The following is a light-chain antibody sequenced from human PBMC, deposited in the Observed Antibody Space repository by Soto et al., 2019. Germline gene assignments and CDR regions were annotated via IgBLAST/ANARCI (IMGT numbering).Light chain of an antibody. CDR1: SSDVGGYNY. CDR3: SSYTSSSTLLYV. Sequence: QSALTQPASVSGSPGQSITISCTRTSSDVGGYNYVSWYQQHPGKAPKLMIYDVSNRPSGVSNRFSGSKSGNTASLTISGLQAEDEADYYCSSYTSSSTLLYVFGTGTKLTV. J-gene: IGLJ1*01. V-gene: IGLV2-14*01. CDR2: DVS.